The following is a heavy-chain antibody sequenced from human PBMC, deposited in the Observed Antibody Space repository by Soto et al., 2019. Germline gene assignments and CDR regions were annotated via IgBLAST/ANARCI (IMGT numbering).Heavy chain of an antibody. CDR3: ARECGYGDYLGGMDV. Sequence: QVQLVQSGAEVKKPGSSVKVSCKASGGTFSSYAISWVRQAPGQGLEWMGGIIPIFGTANYAQKFQGRVTITADESTSTAYMELSNLRSEEPAVYYCARECGYGDYLGGMDVWGQGTTVTGSS. V-gene: IGHV1-69*01. J-gene: IGHJ6*02. CDR1: GGTFSSYA. D-gene: IGHD4-17*01. CDR2: IIPIFGTA.